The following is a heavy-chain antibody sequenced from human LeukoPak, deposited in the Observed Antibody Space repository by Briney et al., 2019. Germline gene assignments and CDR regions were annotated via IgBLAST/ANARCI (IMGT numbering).Heavy chain of an antibody. CDR3: ARDGSAASSRGYYYYYYMDV. V-gene: IGHV3-21*01. J-gene: IGHJ6*03. D-gene: IGHD6-13*01. CDR1: GFTFSSYS. CDR2: ISSSSSYI. Sequence: PGGSLRLSCAASGFTFSSYSMNWVRQAPGKGLDWVSSISSSSSYIYYADSVKGRFTISRDNAKNSLYLQMNSLRAEDTAVYYCARDGSAASSRGYYYYYYMDVWGKGTTVTVSS.